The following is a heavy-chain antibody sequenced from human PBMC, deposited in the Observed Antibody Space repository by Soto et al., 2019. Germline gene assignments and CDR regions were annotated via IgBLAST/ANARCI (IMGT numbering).Heavy chain of an antibody. CDR1: GGSISSGGYS. CDR3: ARGLLSIAAAGTRRGYNWFDP. Sequence: QLQLQESGSGLVKPSQTLSLTCAVSGGSISSGGYSWSWIRQPPGKGLEWIGYIYHSGSTYYNPSLKSRVTIAVDRSKNQVSLKLSSVTAADTAVYYCARGLLSIAAAGTRRGYNWFDPWGQGTLVTVSS. V-gene: IGHV4-30-2*01. D-gene: IGHD6-13*01. J-gene: IGHJ5*02. CDR2: IYHSGST.